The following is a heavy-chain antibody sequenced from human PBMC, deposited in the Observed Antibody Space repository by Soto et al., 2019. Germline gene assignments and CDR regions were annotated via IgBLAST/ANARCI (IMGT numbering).Heavy chain of an antibody. CDR2: INAGNGNT. CDR3: ARVSGYSLPDD. D-gene: IGHD5-12*01. J-gene: IGHJ4*02. V-gene: IGHV1-3*05. Sequence: QVQLVQSGAEEKKPGASVKVSCKASGYTFTNYAMHWVRQAPGQRLEWMGWINAGNGNTKYSQKFQGRVTITRDTSASTAYMELSSLRSEDTTVYYCARVSGYSLPDDWGQGTLVTVSS. CDR1: GYTFTNYA.